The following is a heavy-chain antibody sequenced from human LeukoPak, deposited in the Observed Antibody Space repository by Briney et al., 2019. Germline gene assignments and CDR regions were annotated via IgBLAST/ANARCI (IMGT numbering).Heavy chain of an antibody. J-gene: IGHJ3*02. Sequence: GGSLRLSCGASGFAFSSHAMTWIRQDPGKGLEWVSAISISGDTTYYADAVKGRFTISRDNSKNTLYLQMNSLRAEDTAVYYCAKDRSDYGGYPPGAFDIWGQGTMVTVSS. D-gene: IGHD4-17*01. V-gene: IGHV3-23*01. CDR1: GFAFSSHA. CDR3: AKDRSDYGGYPPGAFDI. CDR2: ISISGDTT.